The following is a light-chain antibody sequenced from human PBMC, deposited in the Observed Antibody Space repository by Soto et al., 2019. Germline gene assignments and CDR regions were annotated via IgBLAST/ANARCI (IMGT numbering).Light chain of an antibody. Sequence: QSVLTQPASLSGPPGQSIVISCNGSISDVGSYDLVSWYLQYPGKAPKVIIFEGTKRPSGVSDRFSGSKSGNTASLTISGLQTEDEADYYCCSYAGSRTYVFGPGTKVTVL. CDR1: ISDVGSYDL. CDR2: EGT. CDR3: CSYAGSRTYV. J-gene: IGLJ1*01. V-gene: IGLV2-23*01.